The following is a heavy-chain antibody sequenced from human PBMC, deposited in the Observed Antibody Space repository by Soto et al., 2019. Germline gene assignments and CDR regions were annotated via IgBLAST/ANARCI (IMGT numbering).Heavy chain of an antibody. CDR3: ARLAPVTTTVCDFDY. J-gene: IGHJ4*02. CDR2: IDPSDAFT. D-gene: IGHD4-17*01. Sequence: GESLKISCKASGYSFTNYWISWVRQMPGKGLEWMGKIDPSDAFTTYSPSFQGHVTISVDKSISTAYLQWSNLRASDTAMYYCARLAPVTTTVCDFDYWGKGTLVTVSS. CDR1: GYSFTNYW. V-gene: IGHV5-10-1*01.